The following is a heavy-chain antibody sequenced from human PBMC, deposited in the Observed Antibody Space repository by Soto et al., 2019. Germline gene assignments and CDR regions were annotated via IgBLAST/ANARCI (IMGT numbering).Heavy chain of an antibody. V-gene: IGHV3-74*01. CDR3: ARVEGCSGGTCYYWCFDL. J-gene: IGHJ2*01. D-gene: IGHD2-15*01. CDR2: INTDGSIT. Sequence: GGSLRLSCAASGFTFSSYWMHWVRQAPDKGLVWVSRINTDGSITSYADSVKGRFTISRDNAKNTLYLQVNSLRAEDTATYYCARVEGCSGGTCYYWCFDLWGRGTLVTVSS. CDR1: GFTFSSYW.